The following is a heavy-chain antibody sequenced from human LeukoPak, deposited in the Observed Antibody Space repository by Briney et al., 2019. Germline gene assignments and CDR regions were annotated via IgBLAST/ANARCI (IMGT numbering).Heavy chain of an antibody. J-gene: IGHJ4*02. CDR2: VGGGNDI. CDR1: GFTFNIYG. CDR3: AKDATPRNSTWDHFDS. D-gene: IGHD1-7*01. V-gene: IGHV3-23*01. Sequence: GVSLRRYCVASGFTFNIYGMSWVRQAPGKGLEWVSSVGGGNDIHYADSVKGRFAGSRDDAKNTVYLQMNSLRAEDTAMYFCAKDATPRNSTWDHFDSWGQGTLVTVSS.